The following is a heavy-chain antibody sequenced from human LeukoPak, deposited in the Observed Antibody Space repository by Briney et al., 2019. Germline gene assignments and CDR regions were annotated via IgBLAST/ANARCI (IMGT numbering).Heavy chain of an antibody. CDR3: ARGPAGGTQYYYYYYMDV. V-gene: IGHV1-69*13. J-gene: IGHJ6*03. CDR2: IIPIFGTA. D-gene: IGHD2-2*01. CDR1: GGTFSSYA. Sequence: GASVKVFCKASGGTFSSYAISWVRQAPGQGLEWMGGIIPIFGTANYAQKFQGRVTITADESTSTAYMELSSLRSEDTAVYYCARGPAGGTQYYYYYYMDVWGKGTTVTVSS.